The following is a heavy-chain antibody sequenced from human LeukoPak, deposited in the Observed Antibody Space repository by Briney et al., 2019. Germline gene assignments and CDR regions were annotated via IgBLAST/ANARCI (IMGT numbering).Heavy chain of an antibody. Sequence: SETLSLTCTVSGDSISSYYWSWIRQPPGKGLEWIGYIYYSGSTNYNPSLKSRVTISVDTSKNHFSLKLSSVTAADTAVYYCARRGVTDFDYWGQGTLVTVSS. CDR1: GDSISSYY. CDR3: ARRGVTDFDY. CDR2: IYYSGST. V-gene: IGHV4-59*08. J-gene: IGHJ4*02. D-gene: IGHD2-21*02.